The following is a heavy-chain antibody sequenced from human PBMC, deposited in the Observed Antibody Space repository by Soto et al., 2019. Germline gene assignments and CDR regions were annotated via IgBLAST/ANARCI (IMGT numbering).Heavy chain of an antibody. J-gene: IGHJ4*02. CDR3: ARGPVYDFWSGDDFDY. Sequence: PGGSLRLSCAASGFTFSSYAMHWVRQAPGKGLEWVAVISYDGSNKYYADSVKGRFTISRDNSKNTLYLQMNSLRAEDTAVYYCARGPVYDFWSGDDFDYWGQGT. D-gene: IGHD3-3*01. CDR2: ISYDGSNK. V-gene: IGHV3-30-3*01. CDR1: GFTFSSYA.